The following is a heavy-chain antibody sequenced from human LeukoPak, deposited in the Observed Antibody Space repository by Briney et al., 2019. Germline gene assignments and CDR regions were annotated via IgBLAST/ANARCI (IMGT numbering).Heavy chain of an antibody. V-gene: IGHV3-23*01. CDR1: GFTFSSYG. D-gene: IGHD2-8*01. J-gene: IGHJ4*02. CDR2: ISGSGGST. Sequence: GGSLRLSCAASGFTFSSYGMSWVRQAPGKGLEWVSAISGSGGSTYYADSVKGRFTISRDDSKNTLYLQMNSLRAEDTAVYYCAKDMLQAPPVFDYWGQGTLVTVSS. CDR3: AKDMLQAPPVFDY.